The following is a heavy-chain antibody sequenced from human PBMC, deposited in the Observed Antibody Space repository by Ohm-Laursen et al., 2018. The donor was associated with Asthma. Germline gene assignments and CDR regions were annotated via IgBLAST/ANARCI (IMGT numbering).Heavy chain of an antibody. CDR3: AKAGGSYYVEEYYFDY. D-gene: IGHD1-26*01. Sequence: SLRLSCTASGFTFSSYAMSWVRQAPGKGLEWVSAIRGSGGSTYYADSVKGRFTISRDNSKNTLYLQMNSLRAEDTAVYYCAKAGGSYYVEEYYFDYWGQGTLVTVSS. V-gene: IGHV3-23*01. J-gene: IGHJ4*02. CDR1: GFTFSSYA. CDR2: IRGSGGST.